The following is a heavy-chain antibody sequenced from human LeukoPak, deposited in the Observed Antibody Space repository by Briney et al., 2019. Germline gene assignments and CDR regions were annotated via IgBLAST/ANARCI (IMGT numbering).Heavy chain of an antibody. CDR2: ISDSGDTI. Sequence: GGSLRLSCAASGFTFSSYSMNWVRQAPGKGLEWVSVISDSGDTIHYADSVKGRFTISRDNSKNTLYLQMNSLRAEDTAVYYCARSEGGYTLDYWGQGTLVTVSS. CDR3: ARSEGGYTLDY. J-gene: IGHJ4*02. V-gene: IGHV3-48*01. CDR1: GFTFSSYS. D-gene: IGHD5-12*01.